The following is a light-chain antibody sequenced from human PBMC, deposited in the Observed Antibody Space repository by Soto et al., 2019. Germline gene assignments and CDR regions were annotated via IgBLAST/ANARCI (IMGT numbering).Light chain of an antibody. CDR1: QGIGST. CDR3: QHHANCPPT. J-gene: IGKJ4*01. Sequence: DIVMTQSPATLSASPGEGATLSCRASQGIGSTLSWYQQKPGKTPRLLIYGVFTWATGVPARFSGSASGTEFTLTITSLQSEDFAIYYCQHHANCPPTFGAGTKVEIK. CDR2: GVF. V-gene: IGKV3-15*01.